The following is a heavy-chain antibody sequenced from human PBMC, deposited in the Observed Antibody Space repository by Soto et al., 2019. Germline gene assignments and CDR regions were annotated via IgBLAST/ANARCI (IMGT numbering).Heavy chain of an antibody. CDR3: ARDKITIFGVAPDAFDI. V-gene: IGHV3-53*01. Sequence: GGSLRLSCAASGFTVSSNYMSWVRQAPGKGLEWVSVIYSGGSTYYADSVKGRFTISRDNSKNTLYLQMNSLRAEDTAVYYCARDKITIFGVAPDAFDIWGQGXMVTVSS. CDR1: GFTVSSNY. CDR2: IYSGGST. J-gene: IGHJ3*02. D-gene: IGHD3-3*01.